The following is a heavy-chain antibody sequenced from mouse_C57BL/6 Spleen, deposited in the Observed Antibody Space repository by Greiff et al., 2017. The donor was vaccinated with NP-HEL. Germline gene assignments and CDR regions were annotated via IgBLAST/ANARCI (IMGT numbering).Heavy chain of an antibody. V-gene: IGHV1-39*01. CDR1: GYSFTDYN. J-gene: IGHJ2*01. CDR2: INPNNGTT. Sequence: EVQLQQSGPELVKPGASVKISCKASGYSFTDYNMNWVKQSHGKSLEWIGVINPNNGTTSYNQKFKGKATLTVDQSSSTDYLQLNSLTSEDSADYDCTRMGTTVGSSYFDDRGQGTTVTFSA. D-gene: IGHD1-1*01. CDR3: TRMGTTVGSSYFDD.